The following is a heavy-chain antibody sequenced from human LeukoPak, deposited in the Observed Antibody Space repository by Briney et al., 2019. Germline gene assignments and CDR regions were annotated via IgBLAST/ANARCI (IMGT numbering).Heavy chain of an antibody. D-gene: IGHD6-13*01. V-gene: IGHV4-39*01. CDR1: GGSISRSSHY. J-gene: IGHJ4*02. CDR3: ARHGSIATGAFTY. CDR2: NSGST. Sequence: SETLSLTCSVSGGSISRSSHYWGWTRQPPGKGLEWIGSNSGSTYYNPSLKSRVTISVDTSRNQFSLKLGSVTAADTAVYYCARHGSIATGAFTYWGQGTLVTVSS.